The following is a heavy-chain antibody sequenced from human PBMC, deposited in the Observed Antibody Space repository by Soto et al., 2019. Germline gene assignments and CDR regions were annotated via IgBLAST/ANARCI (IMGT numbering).Heavy chain of an antibody. CDR2: LWYDGSRE. J-gene: IGHJ3*01. V-gene: IGHV3-33*01. CDR3: ARDGLDSAFDL. D-gene: IGHD2-15*01. CDR1: GFSVSTHV. Sequence: QVQLVESGGGVVQPGRSLRLSCTASGFSVSTHVIHWVRQAPGKGLEWVAVLWYDGSREYYAESVKGRFTISRDNSKNTMYLQMNSLRAEDTAVYYCARDGLDSAFDLWGQGTMVTVSS.